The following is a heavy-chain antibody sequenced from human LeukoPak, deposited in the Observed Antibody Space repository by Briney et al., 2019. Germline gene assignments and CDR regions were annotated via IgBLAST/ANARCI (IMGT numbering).Heavy chain of an antibody. J-gene: IGHJ3*01. D-gene: IGHD3-10*01. V-gene: IGHV4-59*08. Sequence: SETLSLTCAVSGGSFSFYYWNWIRQPPGKGLEWIGSIFYSGSTNYNPSLESRVTISVDTSKNQFSLQLNSVTAADTAVYFCARNMSGGSHVFNLWGQGTMVTVSS. CDR1: GGSFSFYY. CDR3: ARNMSGGSHVFNL. CDR2: IFYSGST.